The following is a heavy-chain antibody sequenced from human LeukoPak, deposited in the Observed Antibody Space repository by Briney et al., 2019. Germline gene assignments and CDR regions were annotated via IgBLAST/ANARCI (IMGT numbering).Heavy chain of an antibody. Sequence: ASVKVSCKASGYTFTSYDINWVRQATGQGLEWMGWMNPNSGNTGYAQKFQGRVTMTRNTSISTAYMELSSLRSEDTAVYYCARGIPYCSSTSCYGDWFDPWGQGTLVTVSS. CDR2: MNPNSGNT. D-gene: IGHD2-2*01. CDR1: GYTFTSYD. V-gene: IGHV1-8*01. J-gene: IGHJ5*02. CDR3: ARGIPYCSSTSCYGDWFDP.